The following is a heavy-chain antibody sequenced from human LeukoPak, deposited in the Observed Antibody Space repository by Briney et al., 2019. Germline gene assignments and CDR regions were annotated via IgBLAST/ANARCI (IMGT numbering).Heavy chain of an antibody. CDR1: GFTFSSSS. J-gene: IGHJ6*02. D-gene: IGHD2-2*01. CDR3: ATSTVPTNFYYYATYV. Sequence: GGSLRLSCAASGFTFSSSSMNWVRQAPGKGLEWVSSISSSSTYIDYADSVKGRFTISRDSAKNSLYLQMNSLRAEDTALYYCATSTVPTNFYYYATYVWSQGTTVTVSS. CDR2: ISSSSTYI. V-gene: IGHV3-21*01.